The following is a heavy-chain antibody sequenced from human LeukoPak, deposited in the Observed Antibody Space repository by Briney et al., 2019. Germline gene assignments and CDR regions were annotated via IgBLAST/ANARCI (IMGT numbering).Heavy chain of an antibody. CDR1: GFTFNGYW. J-gene: IGHJ4*02. V-gene: IGHV3-30-3*01. Sequence: PGGSLALSCAASGFTFNGYWMHWLRQAPGKGLEWVAVISYDGSNKYYADSVKGRFTISRDNSKNTLYLQMNSLRAEDTAVYYCAREGLVYYFDYWGQGTLVTVSS. D-gene: IGHD3-9*01. CDR3: AREGLVYYFDY. CDR2: ISYDGSNK.